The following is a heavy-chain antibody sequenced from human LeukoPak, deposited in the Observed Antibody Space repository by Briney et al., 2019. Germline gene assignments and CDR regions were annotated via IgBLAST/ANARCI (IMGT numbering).Heavy chain of an antibody. CDR1: GFILSSYD. Sequence: GGSLRLSCAASGFILSSYDMDWVRQPPGKGQEWLAVISRDGSIKYHADSVRDRLTISTDNCHNTLYLQMNSLIAEDTSVYYCARHFTTGSIDHWGQGNLVTVSS. CDR3: ARHFTTGSIDH. V-gene: IGHV3-30-3*01. J-gene: IGHJ4*02. CDR2: ISRDGSIK. D-gene: IGHD2-8*02.